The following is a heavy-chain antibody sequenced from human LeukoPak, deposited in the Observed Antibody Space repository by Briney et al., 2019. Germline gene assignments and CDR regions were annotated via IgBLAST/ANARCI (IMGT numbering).Heavy chain of an antibody. V-gene: IGHV4-30-4*08. J-gene: IGHJ4*02. CDR2: IYYSGST. Sequence: PSQTLSLTCTVSGGSISSGDYYWSWIRQPPGKGLEWIGYIYYSGSTYYNPSLKSRVTISVDTSENQFSLKLSSVTAADTAVYYCARAWDYYDFWSGQYYFDYWGQGTLVTVSP. CDR1: GGSISSGDYY. D-gene: IGHD3-3*01. CDR3: ARAWDYYDFWSGQYYFDY.